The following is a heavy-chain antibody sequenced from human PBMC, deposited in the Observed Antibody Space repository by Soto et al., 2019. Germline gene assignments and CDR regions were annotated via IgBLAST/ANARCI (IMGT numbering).Heavy chain of an antibody. CDR2: ISYDGSDK. Sequence: QVQLVESGGGVVQPGRSLRLSCAASGFTFSSYGMHWLRQAPGKGLEWVAVISYDGSDKYYADSVKGRFTISRDNSKNTLYLQMNSLRAEDTAVYYCAKDGSGYDSDYYYGMDVWGQGTTVTVSS. CDR1: GFTFSSYG. CDR3: AKDGSGYDSDYYYGMDV. J-gene: IGHJ6*02. V-gene: IGHV3-30*18. D-gene: IGHD5-12*01.